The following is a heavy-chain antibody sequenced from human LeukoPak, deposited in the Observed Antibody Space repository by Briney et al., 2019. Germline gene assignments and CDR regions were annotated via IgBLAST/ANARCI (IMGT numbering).Heavy chain of an antibody. Sequence: SQTLSLTCVISGDSVSSNSAAWSWIRQSPSRGLEWLGRTYYRSKWYSDYTVSMKSRITINPDTSKNQFSLKLGSVTAADTAVYYCARGGMDYGDYSSASGYFDLWGRGTLVTVSS. CDR3: ARGGMDYGDYSSASGYFDL. V-gene: IGHV6-1*01. J-gene: IGHJ2*01. D-gene: IGHD4-17*01. CDR1: GDSVSSNSAA. CDR2: TYYRSKWYS.